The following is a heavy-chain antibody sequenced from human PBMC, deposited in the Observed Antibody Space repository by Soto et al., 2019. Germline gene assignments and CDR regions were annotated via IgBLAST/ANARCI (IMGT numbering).Heavy chain of an antibody. D-gene: IGHD3-10*01. V-gene: IGHV4-61*08. CDR2: IYYSGST. CDR3: ARSPNYYYYGFDV. J-gene: IGHJ6*02. Sequence: PSETLSLTCTVAGGSVVSGDYCCSCLRQSPGNRLELIAYIYYSGSTNYNPSLKSRSTISVDTSKSQVSLTLTSMTAADAALYYCARSPNYYYYGFDVWGQGTAVTVSS. CDR1: GGSVVSGDYC.